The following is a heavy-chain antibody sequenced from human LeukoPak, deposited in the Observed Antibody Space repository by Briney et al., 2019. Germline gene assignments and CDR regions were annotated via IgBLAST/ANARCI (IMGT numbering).Heavy chain of an antibody. Sequence: SQTLSLTCTVSGGSISSGSYYWRWIRQPAGKGLEWIGRIYTSGSTNYNPSLKSRVTISVDTSKNQFSLKLSSVTAADTAVYYCAREPTRDSNLRIHWFDPWGQGTLVTLSS. CDR3: AREPTRDSNLRIHWFDP. J-gene: IGHJ5*02. CDR1: GGSISSGSYY. V-gene: IGHV4-61*02. D-gene: IGHD4-11*01. CDR2: IYTSGST.